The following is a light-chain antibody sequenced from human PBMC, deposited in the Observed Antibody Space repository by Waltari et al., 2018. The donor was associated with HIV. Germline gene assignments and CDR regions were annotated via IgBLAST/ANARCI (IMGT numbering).Light chain of an antibody. CDR2: GAS. CDR3: QQYNNWPPSYT. J-gene: IGKJ2*01. V-gene: IGKV3-15*01. Sequence: EIVMTQSPATLSVSPGERATLSCRASPSVSSNLAWYQQKPGQAPRLLIYGASTRATGIPARFSGSGSGTEFTLTISSLQSEDLAVYYCQQYNNWPPSYTFGQGTKLEIK. CDR1: PSVSSN.